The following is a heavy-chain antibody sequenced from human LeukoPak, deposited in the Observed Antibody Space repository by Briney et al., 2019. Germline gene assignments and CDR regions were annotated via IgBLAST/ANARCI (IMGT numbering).Heavy chain of an antibody. D-gene: IGHD3-10*01. J-gene: IGHJ3*02. CDR2: IWYDGSNK. Sequence: GGSLRLSCAASGFTFSSYGMHWVRQAPGKGLEWVAVIWYDGSNKCYADSVKGRFTISRDNSKNTLYLQMNSLRAEDTAVYYCARDQGRWFGSTDAFDIWGQGTMVTVSS. CDR1: GFTFSSYG. CDR3: ARDQGRWFGSTDAFDI. V-gene: IGHV3-33*01.